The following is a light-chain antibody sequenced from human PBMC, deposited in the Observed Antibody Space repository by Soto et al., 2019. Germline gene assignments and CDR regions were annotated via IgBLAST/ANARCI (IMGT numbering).Light chain of an antibody. CDR2: KAS. J-gene: IGKJ1*01. CDR3: QHYNSYSEA. V-gene: IGKV1-5*03. CDR1: QTISSW. Sequence: DIQMSQSPAPLSASVGCRVTITCRASQTISSWLAWYQQKPGKAPKIVIYKASTLKSGVPSRFSGSGYGTEFNLTISSLQTDDFATYYCQHYNSYSEAFGQGTKVDIK.